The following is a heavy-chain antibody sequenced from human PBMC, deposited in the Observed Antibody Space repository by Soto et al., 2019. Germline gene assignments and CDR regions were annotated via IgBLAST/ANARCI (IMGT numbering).Heavy chain of an antibody. J-gene: IGHJ4*02. CDR3: ARIGNPDASLYFDY. Sequence: QVQLQESGPGLVKPSQTLSLTCTVSGGSISIGVYYWKWIRQHPGKGLEWIGYTYHTGSTYYNPSLESRVTISVDPSKNQFSLKLSSVTAADTAVYYCARIGNPDASLYFDYWGQGALVTVSS. CDR1: GGSISIGVYY. V-gene: IGHV4-31*03. CDR2: TYHTGST.